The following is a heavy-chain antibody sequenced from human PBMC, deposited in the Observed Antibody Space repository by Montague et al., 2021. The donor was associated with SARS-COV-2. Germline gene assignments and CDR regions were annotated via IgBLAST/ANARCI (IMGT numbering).Heavy chain of an antibody. CDR1: GFSLSTSGMC. CDR2: IDWDDDK. CDR3: ARIPVSGTAMDQYYYYYGMDV. V-gene: IGHV2-70*01. J-gene: IGHJ6*02. Sequence: PALVKPTQTLTLTCTFSGFSLSTSGMCVSWIRQPPGKALEWLALIDWDDDKYYSTSLKTRLTISKDTSKNQVVLTMTSMDPVDTATYCCARIPVSGTAMDQYYYYYGMDVWGQGTTVTVSS. D-gene: IGHD5-18*01.